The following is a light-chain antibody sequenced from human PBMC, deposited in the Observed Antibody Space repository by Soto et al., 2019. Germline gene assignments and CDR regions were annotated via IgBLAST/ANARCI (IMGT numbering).Light chain of an antibody. V-gene: IGLV2-14*01. CDR3: RSYNTSPTVI. J-gene: IGLJ2*01. Sequence: QSVLTQPASVSGAPGQSITISCTGSSSDVGGFKFVSWYQQYPGEAPKLMIYEVSNRPSGVSNRFSGSKSGNTASLSISGLQAEDEADYYCRSYNTSPTVIFGGGTKLTVL. CDR1: SSDVGGFKF. CDR2: EVS.